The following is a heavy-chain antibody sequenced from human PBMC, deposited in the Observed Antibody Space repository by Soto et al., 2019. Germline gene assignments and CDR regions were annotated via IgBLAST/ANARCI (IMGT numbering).Heavy chain of an antibody. CDR2: IIPIFGTA. CDR3: ASDSSDDFGSCYFDY. V-gene: IGHV1-69*12. CDR1: GGTFSSYA. Sequence: QVQLVQSGAEVKKPGSSVKVSCKASGGTFSSYAISWVRQAPGQGLEWMGGIIPIFGTANYAQKFQGRVKVTADESKSKADMELSSLRSEDTAVYYCASDSSDDFGSCYFDYWGQGTLGTGAS. J-gene: IGHJ4*02. D-gene: IGHD3-3*01.